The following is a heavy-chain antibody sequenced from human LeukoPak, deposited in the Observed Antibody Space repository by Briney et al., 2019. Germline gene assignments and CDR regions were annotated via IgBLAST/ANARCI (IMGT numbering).Heavy chain of an antibody. CDR2: IYTSGST. CDR3: ARDGAVPGHYYYYYGMDV. D-gene: IGHD2-2*01. J-gene: IGHJ6*02. V-gene: IGHV4-4*07. Sequence: SETLSLTCTVSGGSISSYYWSWIRQPAGKGLEWIGRIYTSGSTNYNPSLKSRVTMSVDTSKNQFSLKLSSVTAADTAVYYCARDGAVPGHYYYYYGMDVWGQGTTVTVSS. CDR1: GGSISSYY.